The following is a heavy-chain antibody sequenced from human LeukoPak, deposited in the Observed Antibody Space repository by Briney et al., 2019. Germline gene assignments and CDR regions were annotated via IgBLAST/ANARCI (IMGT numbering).Heavy chain of an antibody. Sequence: GGSLRLSCAASGFTFSYYSTNWVRQAPGRGLEWVSCISSSSSLIFYSDSVRGRFTISRDNAKNLLYLHMNSLRVEDTAVYYCAKVDRGDYSSSPVPYYNYYMNVWGKGTTVTVSS. CDR1: GFTFSYYS. V-gene: IGHV3-21*01. CDR2: ISSSSSLI. D-gene: IGHD6-13*01. J-gene: IGHJ6*03. CDR3: AKVDRGDYSSSPVPYYNYYMNV.